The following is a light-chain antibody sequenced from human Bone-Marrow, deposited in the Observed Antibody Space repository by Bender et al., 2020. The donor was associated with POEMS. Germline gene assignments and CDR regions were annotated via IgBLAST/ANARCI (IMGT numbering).Light chain of an antibody. J-gene: IGLJ3*02. CDR2: VDSDGSH. CDR3: QTWGNGILVL. Sequence: QLVLTQSPSASASLGASVKLTCTLSRGHTRSAIAWHQQQPGKGPRYLMRVDSDGSHIKGDGVPDRFSGSSSGAERYLTISSLQFEDEADYYCQTWGNGILVLFGGGTKLTVL. CDR1: RGHTRSA. V-gene: IGLV4-69*01.